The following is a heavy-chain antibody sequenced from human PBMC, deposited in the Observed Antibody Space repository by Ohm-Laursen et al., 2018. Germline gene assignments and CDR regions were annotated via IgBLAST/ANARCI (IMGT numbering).Heavy chain of an antibody. J-gene: IGHJ6*02. CDR1: GFTFSSYS. CDR3: SRFDYNTYTMDV. CDR2: ISFSSSYI. Sequence: SLRLSCAASGFTFSSYSMNWVRQAPGKGLEWVSCISFSSSYIFYTDSVKGRFTISRDNAKNSVFLQMNSLRAEDTAVYYCSRFDYNTYTMDVWGQGTTVTVSS. V-gene: IGHV3-21*01. D-gene: IGHD3-10*01.